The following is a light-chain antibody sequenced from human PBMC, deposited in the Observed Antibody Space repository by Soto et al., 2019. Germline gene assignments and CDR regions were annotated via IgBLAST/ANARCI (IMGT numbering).Light chain of an antibody. J-gene: IGLJ1*01. CDR2: EVS. CDR1: SSDVGAYDY. CDR3: ASHTTTNTRV. Sequence: QSALTQPASVSGSPGQSIAISCTGTSSDVGAYDYVSWYHQHPDRAPRLVIYEVSNRPSGVSNRFSGSKSVNTATLTISGLQAEDEADYYCASHTTTNTRVFGTGTKVTVL. V-gene: IGLV2-14*03.